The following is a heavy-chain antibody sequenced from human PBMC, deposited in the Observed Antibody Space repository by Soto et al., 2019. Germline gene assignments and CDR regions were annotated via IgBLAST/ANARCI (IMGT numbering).Heavy chain of an antibody. CDR3: ARDGRSGSRSYYFDY. Sequence: LSLTCAVYGGSFSGYYWSWIRQPPGKGLEWIGEINHSGSTNYNPSLKSRVTISVDTSKNQFSLKLSSVTAADTAVYYCARDGRSGSRSYYFDYWGQGTLVTVSS. J-gene: IGHJ4*02. V-gene: IGHV4-34*01. D-gene: IGHD6-6*01. CDR1: GGSFSGYY. CDR2: INHSGST.